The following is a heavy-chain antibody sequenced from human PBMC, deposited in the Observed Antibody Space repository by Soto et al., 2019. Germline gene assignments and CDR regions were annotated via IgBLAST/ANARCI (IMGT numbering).Heavy chain of an antibody. D-gene: IGHD3-3*01. V-gene: IGHV4-59*06. J-gene: IGHJ3*02. CDR2: IYYSGST. CDR3: AATKRFLEWLSTLAAFDI. CDR1: GDSISRNC. Sequence: PSETLSLTCTVSGDSISRNCWTWIRQPPGKGLEWIGYIYYSGSTYYNPSLKSRVTISVDTSKNQFSLKLSSVTAADTAVYYCAATKRFLEWLSTLAAFDIWGQGTMVTVSS.